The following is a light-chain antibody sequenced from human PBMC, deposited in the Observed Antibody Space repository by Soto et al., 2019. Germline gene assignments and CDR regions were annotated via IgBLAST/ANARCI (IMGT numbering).Light chain of an antibody. V-gene: IGLV1-40*01. J-gene: IGLJ2*01. CDR1: SSNIGAGYD. Sequence: QPVLTQPPSVSGAPGQRVTISCTGSSSNIGAGYDVHWYQQLPGTAPKLLIYGNSNRPSGVPDRFSGSKSGTSASLAITGLQAEDEADYCCQSYDSSLSGVVFGGGTKLTVL. CDR2: GNS. CDR3: QSYDSSLSGVV.